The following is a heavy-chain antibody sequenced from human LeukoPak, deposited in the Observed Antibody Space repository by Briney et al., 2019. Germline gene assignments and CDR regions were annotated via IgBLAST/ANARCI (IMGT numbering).Heavy chain of an antibody. CDR2: INPNSGGT. Sequence: ASVKVSCNTFGYTFTGYYMHWVRQAPGQGLEWMGWINPNSGGTNYAQKFQGRVTMTRDTSISTAYMELSRLRSDDTAVYYCARDQNYYDSSGYLGWFDPWGQGTLVTVSS. CDR3: ARDQNYYDSSGYLGWFDP. CDR1: GYTFTGYY. J-gene: IGHJ5*02. V-gene: IGHV1-2*02. D-gene: IGHD3-22*01.